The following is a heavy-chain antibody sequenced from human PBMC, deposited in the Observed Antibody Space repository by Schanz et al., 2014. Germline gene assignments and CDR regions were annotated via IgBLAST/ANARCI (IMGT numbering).Heavy chain of an antibody. D-gene: IGHD6-13*01. V-gene: IGHV3-9*01. J-gene: IGHJ2*01. CDR1: GFTFDGSG. Sequence: EVQLVESGGGLVQPGRSLRLSCAASGFTFDGSGMHWVRQAPGKGLEWVSGINWNSDIVGYADPVKGRFTISRDNAKNSLFLQMNSLRAEDTALYYCTKDWGGSWNWFFDLWGRGTLVTVSS. CDR3: TKDWGGSWNWFFDL. CDR2: INWNSDIV.